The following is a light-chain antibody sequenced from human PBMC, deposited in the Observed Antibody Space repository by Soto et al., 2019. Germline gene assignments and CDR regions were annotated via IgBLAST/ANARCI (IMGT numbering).Light chain of an antibody. CDR2: SND. CDR1: SSNIETND. Sequence: QPVLTQPPSASATPGQRVTISCSGSSSNIETNDIFWHQQLPGSAPKLLIYSNDQRPSGVPDRFSASKSGTSASLAISGLRSEDEAEYFCATWDDSLSGVVFGGGTKLTVL. V-gene: IGLV1-47*02. J-gene: IGLJ2*01. CDR3: ATWDDSLSGVV.